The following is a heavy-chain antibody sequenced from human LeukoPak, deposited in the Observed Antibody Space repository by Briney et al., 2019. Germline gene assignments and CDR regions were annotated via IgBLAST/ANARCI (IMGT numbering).Heavy chain of an antibody. CDR2: IYYSGST. Sequence: PSETLSLTCAVYGGSFSGYYWSWIRQPPGKGLEWIGYIYYSGSTNYNPSLKSRVTISVDTSKNQFSLKLSSVTAADTAVYYCARVKDQLLLYVDYWGQGTLVTVSS. CDR3: ARVKDQLLLYVDY. CDR1: GGSFSGYY. V-gene: IGHV4-59*01. J-gene: IGHJ4*02. D-gene: IGHD2-2*01.